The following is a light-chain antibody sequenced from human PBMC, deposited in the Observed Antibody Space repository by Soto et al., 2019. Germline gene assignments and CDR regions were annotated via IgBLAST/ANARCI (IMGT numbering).Light chain of an antibody. CDR2: AAS. Sequence: IQMNQSPSSLSATVGDRVTITCRASQTISTYLNWYQQKPGKAPELLIYAASSLQTGVPSRFSGSGSGTDFTLTISSLQLEDFATYSCQHSYSVRTFGQGTKVDIK. CDR1: QTISTY. V-gene: IGKV1-39*01. J-gene: IGKJ1*01. CDR3: QHSYSVRT.